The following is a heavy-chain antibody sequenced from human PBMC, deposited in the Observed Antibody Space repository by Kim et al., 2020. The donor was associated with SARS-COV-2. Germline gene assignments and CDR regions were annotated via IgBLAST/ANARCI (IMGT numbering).Heavy chain of an antibody. J-gene: IGHJ6*02. Sequence: GGSLRLSCAASGFTFSDYYMSWIRQAPGKGLEWVSYISSSSSYTNYADSVKGRFTISRDNAKNSLYLQMNSLRAEDTAVYYCARDFLGTTIIGELFHNYYYYGMDVWGQGTTVTVSS. CDR2: ISSSSSYT. D-gene: IGHD3-10*02. CDR1: GFTFSDYY. V-gene: IGHV3-11*06. CDR3: ARDFLGTTIIGELFHNYYYYGMDV.